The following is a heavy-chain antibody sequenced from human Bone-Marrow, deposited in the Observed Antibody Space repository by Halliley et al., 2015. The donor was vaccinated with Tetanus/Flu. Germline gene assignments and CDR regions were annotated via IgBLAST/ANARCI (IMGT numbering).Heavy chain of an antibody. CDR3: ARDEPLTYYYDSSTKGGMDV. J-gene: IGHJ6*02. Sequence: YYSGSTYYNPSLKSRVTISEDPSKNQFSLKLTSVTAADTAVYYCARDEPLTYYYDSSTKGGMDVWGQGITVTVSS. V-gene: IGHV4-31*02. CDR2: YYSGST. D-gene: IGHD3-22*01.